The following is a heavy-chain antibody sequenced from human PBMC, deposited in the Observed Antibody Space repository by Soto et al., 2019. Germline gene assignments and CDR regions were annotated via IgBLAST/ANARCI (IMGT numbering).Heavy chain of an antibody. Sequence: ASVKVSCKASGYTFTSYYMHWVRQAPGQGLEWMGIINPSGGSTSYAQKFQGRVTMTRDTSTSTVYMELSSLRSEDTAVYYCARSSTYYDFWSGYYKEYYFDYWDQGTLVTVS. CDR1: GYTFTSYY. CDR3: ARSSTYYDFWSGYYKEYYFDY. V-gene: IGHV1-46*01. J-gene: IGHJ4*02. D-gene: IGHD3-3*01. CDR2: INPSGGST.